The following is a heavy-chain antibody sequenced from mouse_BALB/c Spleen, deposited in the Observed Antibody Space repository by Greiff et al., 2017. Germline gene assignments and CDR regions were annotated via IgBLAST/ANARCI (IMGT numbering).Heavy chain of an antibody. Sequence: VQLKQSGAELVRPGALVKLSCKASGFNIKDYYMHWVKQRPEQGLEWIGWIDPENGNTIYDPKFQGKASITADTSSNTAYLQLSSLTSEDTAVYYCAPDGYYGYFDYWGQGTTLTVSS. D-gene: IGHD2-3*01. CDR2: IDPENGNT. J-gene: IGHJ2*01. CDR1: GFNIKDYY. CDR3: APDGYYGYFDY. V-gene: IGHV14-1*02.